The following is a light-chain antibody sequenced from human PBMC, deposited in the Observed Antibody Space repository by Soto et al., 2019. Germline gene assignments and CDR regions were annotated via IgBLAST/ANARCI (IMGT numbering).Light chain of an antibody. J-gene: IGKJ2*01. CDR1: WNVGSS. Sequence: FVLTQSPATLSLSPGERATLSCRASWNVGSSLAWHQQKPGQVPRLLMYDASKRPTGIPARFSGSGSGTDFTLTISSLEAEDFAVYYCQNGRTFGQGTRLEIK. CDR3: QNGRT. V-gene: IGKV3-11*01. CDR2: DAS.